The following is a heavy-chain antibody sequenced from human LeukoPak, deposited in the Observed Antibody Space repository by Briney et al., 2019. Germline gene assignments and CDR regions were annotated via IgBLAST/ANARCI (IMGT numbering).Heavy chain of an antibody. J-gene: IGHJ4*02. Sequence: GGSLRRSCVASDFSFITYAESWVRQAPGNGLEWVSTISGGGDATYYADSVRGRFTISRDNSKSTLSLQMNSLRAEDTAIYYCATYRQVLLPFESWGQGTLVTVSS. V-gene: IGHV3-23*01. CDR3: ATYRQVLLPFES. CDR1: DFSFITYA. CDR2: ISGGGDAT. D-gene: IGHD2-8*02.